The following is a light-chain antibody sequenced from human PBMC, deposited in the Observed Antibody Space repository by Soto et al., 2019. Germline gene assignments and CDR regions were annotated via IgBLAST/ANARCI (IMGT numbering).Light chain of an antibody. CDR1: QSISTY. J-gene: IGKJ2*01. CDR3: QQSYRIPRT. V-gene: IGKV1-39*01. CDR2: AAS. Sequence: DIQMTQAPSSLSAAGGDRVTITCRASQSISTYLILYQQKPGKAPKRLIYAASSLQSGLPARFSGSGSGTDFTLPISSLQPEYLATYYCQQSYRIPRTFGQGTKREI.